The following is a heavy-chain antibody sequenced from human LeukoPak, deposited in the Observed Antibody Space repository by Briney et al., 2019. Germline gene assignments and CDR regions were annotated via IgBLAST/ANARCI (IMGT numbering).Heavy chain of an antibody. CDR2: INNSGST. J-gene: IGHJ6*03. Sequence: SETLSLTCAVYGGSFSGYYWSWIRHPPGKGLEWIGEINNSGSTNYNPSLKSRVTISVDTSKNQFSLKLSSVTAADTAFYYCASQGHHGKIVGTTLSYFYMDVWGKGTTVTVSS. D-gene: IGHD1-26*01. CDR1: GGSFSGYY. CDR3: ASQGHHGKIVGTTLSYFYMDV. V-gene: IGHV4-34*01.